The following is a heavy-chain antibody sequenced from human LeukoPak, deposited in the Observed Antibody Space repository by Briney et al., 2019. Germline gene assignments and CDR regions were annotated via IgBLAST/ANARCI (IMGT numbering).Heavy chain of an antibody. Sequence: ASETLSLTCTVSGGSISSYYWSWIRQPPGKGLEWIGYIYYSGSTNYNPSLKSRVTISVDTSKNQFSLKLSSVTAADTAVYYCARDRYSSSWYYYYGMDVWGQGTTVTVSS. CDR1: GGSISSYY. CDR2: IYYSGST. J-gene: IGHJ6*02. V-gene: IGHV4-59*01. CDR3: ARDRYSSSWYYYYGMDV. D-gene: IGHD6-13*01.